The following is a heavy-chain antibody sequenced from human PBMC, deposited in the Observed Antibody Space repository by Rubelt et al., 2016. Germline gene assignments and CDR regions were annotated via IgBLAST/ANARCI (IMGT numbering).Heavy chain of an antibody. J-gene: IGHJ4*02. CDR3: ASSYLGSYLDY. D-gene: IGHD1-26*01. CDR2: IYYSGST. Sequence: QVQLQESGPGLVKPSETLSLTCTVSGGSISSDYWSWIRQPPGKGLEWIGYIYYSGSTNYNPSLKSRVTISVDTSKNQFPLKLRAVTAADTAVYYCASSYLGSYLDYWGQGTLVTVSS. V-gene: IGHV4-59*01. CDR1: GGSISSDY.